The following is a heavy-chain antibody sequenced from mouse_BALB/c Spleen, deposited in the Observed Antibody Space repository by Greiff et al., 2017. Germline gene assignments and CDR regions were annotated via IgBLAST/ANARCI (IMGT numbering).Heavy chain of an antibody. V-gene: IGHV3-2*02. J-gene: IGHJ3*01. CDR3: ARYDYYGSSIWFAY. CDR2: ISYSGST. CDR1: GYSITSDYA. Sequence: EVKLMESGPGLVKPSQSLSLTCTVTGYSITSDYAWNWIRQFPGNKLEWMGYISYSGSTSYNPSLKSRISITRDTSKNQFFLQLNSVTTEDTATYYCARYDYYGSSIWFAYWGQGTLVTVSA. D-gene: IGHD1-1*01.